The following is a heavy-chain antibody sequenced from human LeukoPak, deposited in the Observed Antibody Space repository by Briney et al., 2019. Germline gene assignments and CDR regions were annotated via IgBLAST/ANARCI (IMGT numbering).Heavy chain of an antibody. V-gene: IGHV4-38-2*02. CDR3: ARDDLIYFGP. D-gene: IGHD2-8*01. CDR2: IYHSGST. Sequence: SQTLSLTCTVSGGSISSGYYWGWIRLPPGRGLEWIGSIYHSGSTYYNPSLKSRVTISLDTSKNHFSLRLSSVTAADTAAYYCARDDLIYFGPWGQGTLVTVSS. CDR1: GGSISSGYY. J-gene: IGHJ5*02.